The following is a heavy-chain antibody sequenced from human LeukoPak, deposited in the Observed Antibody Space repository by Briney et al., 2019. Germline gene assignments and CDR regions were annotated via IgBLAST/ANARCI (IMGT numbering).Heavy chain of an antibody. CDR3: AKGHNSGWYDYFDY. V-gene: IGHV3-30*18. J-gene: IGHJ4*02. CDR1: GFTFSSYG. CDR2: ISYDGSNK. Sequence: GGSLRLSCAASGFTFSSYGMHWVRQAPGKGLEWVAVISYDGSNKYYADSVKGRFTISRDNSKNTLYLQVNSLRAEDTAVYYCAKGHNSGWYDYFDYWGQGTLVTVSS. D-gene: IGHD6-19*01.